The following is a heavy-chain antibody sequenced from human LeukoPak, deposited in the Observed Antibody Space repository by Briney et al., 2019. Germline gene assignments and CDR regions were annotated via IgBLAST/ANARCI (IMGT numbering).Heavy chain of an antibody. J-gene: IGHJ3*02. V-gene: IGHV4-34*01. CDR3: AGGGIAAADSDAFDI. CDR2: INHSGST. CDR1: GGSFSGYY. D-gene: IGHD6-13*01. Sequence: SETLSLTCAVYGGSFSGYYWSWIRQPPGKGLEWIGEINHSGSTNYNPSLKSRVTISVDTSKNQFSLKLSSVTAADTAVYYCAGGGIAAADSDAFDIWGQGTVVTVSS.